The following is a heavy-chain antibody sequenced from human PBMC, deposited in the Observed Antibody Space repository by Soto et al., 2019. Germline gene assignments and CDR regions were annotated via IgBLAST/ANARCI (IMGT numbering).Heavy chain of an antibody. V-gene: IGHV3-53*01. J-gene: IGHJ4*02. CDR1: GLTVSGKYY. Sequence: DVQLVESGGGLIQPGGSLRLSCAAFGLTVSGKYYMAWVRQAPGKGLEWLSGLYDLDGTYYADSVKGRFTISRDNSRDTLFLQMNSLTADDTAVYYCAKATTNGGWFNPFDSWGQGALVTVSS. D-gene: IGHD6-19*01. CDR3: AKATTNGGWFNPFDS. CDR2: LYDLDGT.